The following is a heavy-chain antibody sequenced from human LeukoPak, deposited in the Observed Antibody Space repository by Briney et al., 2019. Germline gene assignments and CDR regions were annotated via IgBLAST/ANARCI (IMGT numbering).Heavy chain of an antibody. J-gene: IGHJ4*02. Sequence: GGSLRLSCAASGFTFSSYYMHWVRQAPGKGLFWVSGINNDGSSTTYAASVKGRFTISRDNAKNTLYLQMNSLRAEDTAFYYCARDVSSAYYFEYWGQGTLVTVSS. CDR1: GFTFSSYY. CDR3: ARDVSSAYYFEY. CDR2: INNDGSST. V-gene: IGHV3-74*01. D-gene: IGHD3-22*01.